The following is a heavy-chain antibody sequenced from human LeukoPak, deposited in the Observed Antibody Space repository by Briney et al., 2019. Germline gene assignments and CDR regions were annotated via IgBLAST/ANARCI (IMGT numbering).Heavy chain of an antibody. CDR3: ASYTLWYGDS. CDR1: GFTFSSYG. V-gene: IGHV3-30*03. CDR2: ISYDGSNK. Sequence: GGSLRLSCAASGFTFSSYGMHWVRQAPGKGLEWVAVISYDGSNKYYADSVKGRFTISRDNSKNTLYLQMNSLRPEDTAVYYCASYTLWYGDSWGQGTLVTVSS. J-gene: IGHJ4*02. D-gene: IGHD3-10*01.